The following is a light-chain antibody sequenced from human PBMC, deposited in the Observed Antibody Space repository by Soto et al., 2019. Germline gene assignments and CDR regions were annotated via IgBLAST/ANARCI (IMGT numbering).Light chain of an antibody. V-gene: IGLV2-8*01. J-gene: IGLJ2*01. CDR1: SSDIGTYKY. CDR2: EVN. Sequence: QSALTQPPAASGSPGQSVAISCTGTSSDIGTYKYVSWYQQHPGKPPKLMIHEVNKRPSGVPGRFSGSKSGNTASLTVSGLQPEDEADYYCSSYAGNNIVVFGGGTKLTVL. CDR3: SSYAGNNIVV.